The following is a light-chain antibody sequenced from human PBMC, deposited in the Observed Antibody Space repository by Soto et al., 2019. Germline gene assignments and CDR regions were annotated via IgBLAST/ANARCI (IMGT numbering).Light chain of an antibody. CDR3: SSYTATNTYV. CDR2: EVS. J-gene: IGLJ1*01. V-gene: IGLV2-14*01. Sequence: QSALTQPASVSGSPGQSITISCTGTSSDIGGYDYVSWYQQHPGKAPKLMIYEVSNRPSGISNRFSGSKSGSTASLTISGLLAEDEADYYCSSYTATNTYVFGTGTKLTVL. CDR1: SSDIGGYDY.